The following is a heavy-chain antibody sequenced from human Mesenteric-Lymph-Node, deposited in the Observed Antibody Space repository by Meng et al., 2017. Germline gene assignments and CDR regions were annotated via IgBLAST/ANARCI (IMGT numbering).Heavy chain of an antibody. CDR1: GGSIRNDQW. Sequence: QGQLQESGPGLVKPSGTLCLTCDVSGGSIRNDQWWSWVRQAPGKGLEWIGEIYHSGRTNYNPSVKSRVSMSVDKSQNHFSLMLTSVTATDTAVYYCARRRGGSGRDCWGQGTLVTVSS. D-gene: IGHD3-10*01. V-gene: IGHV4-4*02. CDR2: IYHSGRT. J-gene: IGHJ4*02. CDR3: ARRRGGSGRDC.